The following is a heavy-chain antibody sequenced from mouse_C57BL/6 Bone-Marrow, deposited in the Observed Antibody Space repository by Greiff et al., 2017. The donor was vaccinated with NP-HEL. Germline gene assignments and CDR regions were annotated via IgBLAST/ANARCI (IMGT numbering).Heavy chain of an antibody. D-gene: IGHD2-1*01. J-gene: IGHJ4*01. CDR3: TTDGNYLYYAIDY. CDR2: IDPENGDT. CDR1: GFNIKDDY. V-gene: IGHV14-4*01. Sequence: VQLQQSGAELVRPGASVKLSCTASGFNIKDDYMHWVKQRPEQGLEWIGWIDPENGDTEYASKFQGKATITADTSSNTAYLQLSSLTSEDTAVYYCTTDGNYLYYAIDYWGQGTSVTVSS.